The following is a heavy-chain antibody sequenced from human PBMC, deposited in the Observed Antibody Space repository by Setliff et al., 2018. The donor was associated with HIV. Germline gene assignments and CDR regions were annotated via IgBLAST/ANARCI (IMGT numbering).Heavy chain of an antibody. Sequence: SETLSLTCTVSGGSISTYFWSWVRQTPGKGLEWIGYIYYTGSTSYNPSFRSRVTISVDTSKNQFSLMLDSVTAADTAVYYCARNSQKGIQPLLLASWATGTLVTVSS. V-gene: IGHV4-59*01. CDR2: IYYTGST. CDR1: GGSISTYF. CDR3: ARNSQKGIQPLLLAS. J-gene: IGHJ4*02. D-gene: IGHD1-1*01.